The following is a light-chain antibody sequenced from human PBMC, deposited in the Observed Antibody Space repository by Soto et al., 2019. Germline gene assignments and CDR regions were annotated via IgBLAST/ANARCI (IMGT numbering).Light chain of an antibody. J-gene: IGKJ1*01. CDR1: QSVSSSY. CDR3: QQYGSSPWT. CDR2: GAS. Sequence: IVLTQSPGTLSLSPGERATLSCRANQSVSSSYLAWYQQKPGQAPRLLIYGASSRATGIPDRFSGSGSGTDFTLTISRLEPEDFAVYYCQQYGSSPWTFGQGTKVEIK. V-gene: IGKV3-20*01.